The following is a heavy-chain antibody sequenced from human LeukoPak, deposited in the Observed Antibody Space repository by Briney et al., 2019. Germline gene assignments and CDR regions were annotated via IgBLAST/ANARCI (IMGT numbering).Heavy chain of an antibody. CDR2: IAYDGSNE. J-gene: IGHJ6*02. Sequence: GGFLRLSCEASGFNFNNFAFHWVRQTPGRGLECVAVIAYDGSNEYYADSVKGRFTFSRDNSKNTVYLQMNNVRPEDTAVYFCARDRDYWGYGGMDVWGRGTTVIVSS. CDR3: ARDRDYWGYGGMDV. D-gene: IGHD5-12*01. CDR1: GFNFNNFA. V-gene: IGHV3-30*03.